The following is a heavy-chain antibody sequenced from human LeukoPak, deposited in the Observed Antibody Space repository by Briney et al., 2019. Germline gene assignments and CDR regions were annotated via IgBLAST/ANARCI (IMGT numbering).Heavy chain of an antibody. CDR3: AGVPTKDYGDYYYGMDV. V-gene: IGHV1-18*01. D-gene: IGHD4-17*01. CDR1: GYTFTSYG. J-gene: IGHJ6*02. Sequence: ASVTVSCKASGYTFTSYGISWVRHAPGQGLEWMGWISAYNGNTNYAQKLQGRVTMTTDTSTSTAYMELRSLRSDDTAVYYCAGVPTKDYGDYYYGMDVWGQGTTVTVSS. CDR2: ISAYNGNT.